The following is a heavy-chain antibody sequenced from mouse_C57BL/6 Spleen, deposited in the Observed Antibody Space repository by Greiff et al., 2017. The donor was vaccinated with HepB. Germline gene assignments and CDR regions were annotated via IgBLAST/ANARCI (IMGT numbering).Heavy chain of an antibody. V-gene: IGHV1-55*01. Sequence: QVQLQQPGAELVKPGASVKMSCTASGYTFTSYWITWVQQRPGQGLEWIGDIYPGSGSTNYNEKFKSKATLTVDTSSSTAYMQLSSLTSEDSAVYDCARPHYYGSSSEYWGQGTLVTVSA. CDR1: GYTFTSYW. J-gene: IGHJ3*01. CDR3: ARPHYYGSSSEY. CDR2: IYPGSGST. D-gene: IGHD1-1*01.